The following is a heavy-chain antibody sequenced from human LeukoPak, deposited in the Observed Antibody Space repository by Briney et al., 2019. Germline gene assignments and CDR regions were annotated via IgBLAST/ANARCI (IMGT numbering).Heavy chain of an antibody. CDR3: ARHKLWAHVFDY. J-gene: IGHJ4*02. Sequence: GGSLRLSCAASGFTFSSYGMHWVRQAPGKGLEWVAVIWYDGSNKYYADSVKGRFTISRDNAKNSLYLQMNSLRAEDTAVYYCARHKLWAHVFDYWGQGTLVTVSS. CDR1: GFTFSSYG. CDR2: IWYDGSNK. D-gene: IGHD5-18*01. V-gene: IGHV3-33*01.